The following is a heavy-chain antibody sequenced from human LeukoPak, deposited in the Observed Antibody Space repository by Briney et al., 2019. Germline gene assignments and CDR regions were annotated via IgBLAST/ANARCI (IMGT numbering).Heavy chain of an antibody. CDR3: ARQHDSYHYYYVDV. CDR1: GYSISSGYY. CDR2: LYHSDSI. D-gene: IGHD6-13*01. V-gene: IGHV4-38-2*01. Sequence: SETLSLTCAVSGYSISSGYYWIWIRQPPGKGLEWIASLYHSDSIYYNPSLESRVAMSVDTSKNQFSLKLSFVTAADTAVYYCARQHDSYHYYYVDVWGTGTTVTVSS. J-gene: IGHJ6*03.